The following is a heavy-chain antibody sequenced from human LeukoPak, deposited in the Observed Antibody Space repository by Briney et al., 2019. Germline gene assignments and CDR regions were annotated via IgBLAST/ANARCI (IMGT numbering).Heavy chain of an antibody. V-gene: IGHV4-59*01. J-gene: IGHJ6*03. CDR2: IYYSGSA. CDR3: ARGVRWDYMDV. D-gene: IGHD3-10*01. Sequence: SETLSLTCTVSGGSISSYYWTWIRQPPGKGLEWIGYIYYSGSAYYNPSLKSRVTISVDTSKIQFSLKLSSVTAADTAVYYCARGVRWDYMDVWGKGTTVTVSS. CDR1: GGSISSYY.